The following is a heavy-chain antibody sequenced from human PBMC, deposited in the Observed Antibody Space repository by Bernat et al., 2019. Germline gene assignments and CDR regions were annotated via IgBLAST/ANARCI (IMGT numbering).Heavy chain of an antibody. CDR2: ISGSGGST. CDR1: GFMFSSYA. J-gene: IGHJ3*02. CDR3: AKDYYYRDNSCLYDAFDI. D-gene: IGHD3-16*02. V-gene: IGHV3-23*04. Sequence: VQLVESGGGLVQPGGSLRLSCAASGFMFSSYAMSWVRQAPGKGLEWVSAISGSGGSTHYADSVKGRFTISRDNSKNTLFLQMNSLRAEDTALYYCAKDYYYRDNSCLYDAFDIWGQGTMVTVSS.